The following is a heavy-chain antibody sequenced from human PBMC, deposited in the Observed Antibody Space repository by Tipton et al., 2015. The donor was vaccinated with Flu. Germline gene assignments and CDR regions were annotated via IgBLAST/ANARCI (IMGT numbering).Heavy chain of an antibody. CDR1: GFTFSSYE. Sequence: AASGFTFSSYEMNWVRQAPGKGLEWVSYISGSGSTIYYADSVKGRFTISRDNAKNSLYLQMNSLRAEDTAVYYCASNTGYSYGRTFDIWGQGTMVTVSS. D-gene: IGHD5-18*01. V-gene: IGHV3-48*03. J-gene: IGHJ3*02. CDR3: ASNTGYSYGRTFDI. CDR2: ISGSGSTI.